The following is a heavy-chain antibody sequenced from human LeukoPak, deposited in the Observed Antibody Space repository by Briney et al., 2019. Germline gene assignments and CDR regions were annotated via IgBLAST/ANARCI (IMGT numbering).Heavy chain of an antibody. V-gene: IGHV3-49*03. Sequence: GGSLRLSCTASGFTFGDYAMTWFRQAPGKGLEWLGFIRSKASGGTTEYAASVKDRLTISRDDSKSIAYLQMNSLKTEDTAVYYCTRWFGRPYGMDVWGQGTTVTVSS. D-gene: IGHD3-10*01. CDR2: IRSKASGGTT. CDR1: GFTFGDYA. J-gene: IGHJ6*02. CDR3: TRWFGRPYGMDV.